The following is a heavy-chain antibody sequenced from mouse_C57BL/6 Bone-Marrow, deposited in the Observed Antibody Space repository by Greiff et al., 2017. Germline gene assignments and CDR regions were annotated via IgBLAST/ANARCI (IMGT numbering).Heavy chain of an antibody. CDR3: ARELWFAY. CDR1: GYAFSSSW. D-gene: IGHD1-3*01. CDR2: IYPGDGDT. Sequence: QVQLKESGPELVKPGASVKISCKASGYAFSSSWMNWVKQRPGKGLEWIGRIYPGDGDTNYNGKFKGKATLTADKSSSTAYMQLSSLTSEDSAVYFCARELWFAYWGQGTLVTVSA. J-gene: IGHJ3*01. V-gene: IGHV1-82*01.